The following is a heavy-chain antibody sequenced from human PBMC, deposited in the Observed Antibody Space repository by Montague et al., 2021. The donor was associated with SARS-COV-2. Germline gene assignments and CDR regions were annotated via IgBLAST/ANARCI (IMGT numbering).Heavy chain of an antibody. V-gene: IGHV4-31*03. D-gene: IGHD3-22*01. CDR3: ARDPCYCNTSGYHYFDH. J-gene: IGHJ4*02. CDR2: IYYSGST. CDR1: GGSISAGDYY. Sequence: TLSLTCIVSGGSISAGDYYWTWIRQHPGKGLEWIGYIYYSGSTYYNPSLKSRVTISVDTYKIQFSLNLSSVTAAATAVYYCARDPCYCNTSGYHYFDHWGQGTLVTVSS.